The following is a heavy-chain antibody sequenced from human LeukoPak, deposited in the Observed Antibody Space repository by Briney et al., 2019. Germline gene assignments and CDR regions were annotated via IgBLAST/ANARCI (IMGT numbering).Heavy chain of an antibody. CDR2: IYYSGST. Sequence: SETLSLTCTVSGGSISSSSYSWGWIRQPPGKGLEWIGSIYYSGSTYYNPSLKSRVTISVDTSKNQFSLKLSSVTAADTAVYYCARSDTAMVRWDYHYGMDVWGQGTTVTVSS. D-gene: IGHD5-18*01. CDR1: GGSISSSSYS. CDR3: ARSDTAMVRWDYHYGMDV. J-gene: IGHJ6*02. V-gene: IGHV4-39*01.